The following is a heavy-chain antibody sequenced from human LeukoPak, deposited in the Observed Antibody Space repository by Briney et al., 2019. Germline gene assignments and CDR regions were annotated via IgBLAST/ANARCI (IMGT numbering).Heavy chain of an antibody. Sequence: ASVTVSCKASGYTFASYGIAWVRQAPGQGLEGMGWISAYNGNTNYAQKLQGRATMTTDTSTSTAYIELRSLTSDDTAVYYCARGGGTVTNAMDVWGRGTTVTVP. CDR1: GYTFASYG. CDR2: ISAYNGNT. CDR3: ARGGGTVTNAMDV. D-gene: IGHD4-17*01. J-gene: IGHJ6*02. V-gene: IGHV1-18*01.